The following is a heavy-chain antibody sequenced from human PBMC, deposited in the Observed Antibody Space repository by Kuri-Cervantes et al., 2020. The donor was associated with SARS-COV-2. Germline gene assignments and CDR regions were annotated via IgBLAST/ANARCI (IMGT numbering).Heavy chain of an antibody. CDR1: GFTFSSYA. V-gene: IGHV3-30*04. J-gene: IGHJ4*02. Sequence: GESLKISCAASGFTFSSYAMHWVRQAPGKGLEWVAVISYDGSNKYYADSVKGRFTISRDNSKNTLYLQMNSLRAEDTAVYYCRGVTTPYYFDYWGQGTLVTVSS. CDR2: ISYDGSNK. CDR3: RGVTTPYYFDY. D-gene: IGHD4-17*01.